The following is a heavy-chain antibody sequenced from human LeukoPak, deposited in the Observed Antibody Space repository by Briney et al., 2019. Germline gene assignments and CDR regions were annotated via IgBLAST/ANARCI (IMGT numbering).Heavy chain of an antibody. CDR1: GGTFSSYA. J-gene: IGHJ4*02. D-gene: IGHD1-26*01. Sequence: ASVKVSCKASGGTFSSYAISWVRQAPGQGLEWMGWINPNSGGTNYAQKFQGRVTMTRDTSISTAYMELSRLRSDDTAVYYCARDFAGTNWGQGTLVTVSS. CDR2: INPNSGGT. V-gene: IGHV1-2*02. CDR3: ARDFAGTN.